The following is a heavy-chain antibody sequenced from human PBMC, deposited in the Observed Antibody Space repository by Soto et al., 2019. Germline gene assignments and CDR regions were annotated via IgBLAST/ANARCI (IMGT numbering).Heavy chain of an antibody. J-gene: IGHJ2*01. CDR1: GGTFSNYP. CDR2: IIPIFGTV. Sequence: QVQLVQSGAEVKKPGSSVKVSCKASGGTFSNYPISWVRQAPGQGREWMGGIIPIFGTVNYAQKFQGRVTITADESTSTAYMELSSLRSEDTAVHYCARGNHRWLQLWYFDLWGRGTLVTVSS. D-gene: IGHD5-12*01. CDR3: ARGNHRWLQLWYFDL. V-gene: IGHV1-69*12.